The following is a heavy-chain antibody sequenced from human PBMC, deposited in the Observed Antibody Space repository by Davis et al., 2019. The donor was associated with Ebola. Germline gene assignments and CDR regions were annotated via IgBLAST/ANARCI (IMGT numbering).Heavy chain of an antibody. V-gene: IGHV4-34*01. D-gene: IGHD2-21*02. CDR3: ARDPTRGVVTSRAFDI. J-gene: IGHJ3*02. CDR2: INHSGGT. Sequence: SETLSLTCAVYGGSFSGYYWSWIRQPPGKGLEWIGEINHSGGTKYNPSLKSRVTISVDTSKNQFSLKLASVTAADTAVYYCARDPTRGVVTSRAFDIWGQGTMVTVSS. CDR1: GGSFSGYY.